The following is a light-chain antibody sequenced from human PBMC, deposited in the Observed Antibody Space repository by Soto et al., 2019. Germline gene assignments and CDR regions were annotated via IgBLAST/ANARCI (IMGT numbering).Light chain of an antibody. CDR2: GAS. CDR1: QSVSSSY. J-gene: IGKJ1*01. V-gene: IGKV3-20*01. CDR3: QQYETSLRT. Sequence: EIVLTQSPGTLSLSPGERATLSCRASQSVSSSYLAWYQQKPGQAPRLLIYGASSRATGIPDRFSGSGSGTDFTLTINRLEPEDFALYYCQQYETSLRTFGQGTKVEIK.